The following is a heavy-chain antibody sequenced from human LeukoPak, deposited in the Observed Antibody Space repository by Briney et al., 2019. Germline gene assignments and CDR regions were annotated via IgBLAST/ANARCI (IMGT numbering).Heavy chain of an antibody. J-gene: IGHJ4*02. Sequence: SETLSLTCSVSGDSITSSSYYWGWIRQPPGRGLEWIGYIYHSGSTYYNPSLKSRVTISVDRSKNQFSLKLSSVTAADTAVYFCARAPPGVVAAAVDYWGQGTLVTVSS. V-gene: IGHV4-39*07. CDR1: GDSITSSSYY. CDR2: IYHSGST. D-gene: IGHD6-13*01. CDR3: ARAPPGVVAAAVDY.